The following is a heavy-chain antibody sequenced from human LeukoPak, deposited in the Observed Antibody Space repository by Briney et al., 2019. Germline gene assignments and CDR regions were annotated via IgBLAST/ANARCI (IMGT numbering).Heavy chain of an antibody. Sequence: GGSLRLSCAASGFTFSSSSMNWVRQAPGKGLEFVSSISPSSSYIYYADSVKGRFTISRDDAKNSLFLQMNSLRAEDTAVYYCAREGGYCSGGNCRFFNYWGQGTLVTVSS. CDR3: AREGGYCSGGNCRFFNY. CDR1: GFTFSSSS. J-gene: IGHJ4*02. D-gene: IGHD2-15*01. V-gene: IGHV3-21*06. CDR2: ISPSSSYI.